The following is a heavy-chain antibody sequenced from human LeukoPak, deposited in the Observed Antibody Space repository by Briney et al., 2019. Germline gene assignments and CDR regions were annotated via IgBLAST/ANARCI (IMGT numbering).Heavy chain of an antibody. CDR2: INHSGST. CDR1: GGSFSGYY. J-gene: IGHJ4*02. V-gene: IGHV4-34*01. D-gene: IGHD3-10*01. CDR3: ARAGIDSGLFFDY. Sequence: SETLSLTCAVYGGSFSGYYWSWIRQPPGKGLEWIGEINHSGSTNYNPSLKSRVTISVGTSKNQFSLKLSSVTAADTAVYYCARAGIDSGLFFDYWGQGTLVTVSS.